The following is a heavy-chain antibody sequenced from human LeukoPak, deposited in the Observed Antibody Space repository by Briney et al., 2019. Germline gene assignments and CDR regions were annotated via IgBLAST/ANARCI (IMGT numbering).Heavy chain of an antibody. J-gene: IGHJ4*02. Sequence: GGSLSLTCAASGFTFSRDWMSWCRQAPPKGREWLANIKQDGSEKYYVHSVKGRFTIPRDNAKNSLYLQMNHLRAEDTAVYYCAREEYGDHLWWGQGNLVNVSS. CDR1: GFTFSRDW. CDR3: AREEYGDHLW. D-gene: IGHD4-17*01. CDR2: IKQDGSEK. V-gene: IGHV3-7*01.